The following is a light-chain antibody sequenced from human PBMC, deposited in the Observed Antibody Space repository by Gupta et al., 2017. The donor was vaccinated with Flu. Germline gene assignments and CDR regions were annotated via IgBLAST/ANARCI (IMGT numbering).Light chain of an antibody. CDR3: QQRDSSPNT. Sequence: DIQMTQSPSSLSASVGDRVTITCRASQNINYYLNWYQHKPGKAPNLLIYAASSLQSGVPSRFSGSGSGTDFTLTISRRQPEDFATYYCQQRDSSPNTFGRGTKVDIK. J-gene: IGKJ4*01. V-gene: IGKV1-39*01. CDR2: AAS. CDR1: QNINYY.